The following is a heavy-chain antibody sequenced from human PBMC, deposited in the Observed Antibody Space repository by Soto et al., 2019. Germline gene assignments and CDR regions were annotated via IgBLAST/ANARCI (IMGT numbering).Heavy chain of an antibody. D-gene: IGHD3-3*01. J-gene: IGHJ5*02. CDR2: IIPIFGTA. V-gene: IGHV1-69*13. Sequence: GASVKVSCKASGGTFSSYAISWVRQAPGQGLEWMGGIIPIFGTANYAQKFQGRVTITADESTSTAYMELSSLRSEDTAVYYCANLLGDFWGEGHFLDPWGQGTLVTVSS. CDR3: ANLLGDFWGEGHFLDP. CDR1: GGTFSSYA.